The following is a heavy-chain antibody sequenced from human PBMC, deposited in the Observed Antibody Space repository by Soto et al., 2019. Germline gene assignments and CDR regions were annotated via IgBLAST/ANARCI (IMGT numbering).Heavy chain of an antibody. J-gene: IGHJ4*02. Sequence: GASVKVSCKASGYTFTSYYMHWVRQAPGQGLEWMGIINPSGGSTSYAQKFQGRVTMTRDTSTSTVYMELSSLRSEDTAVYYCARDFMPPVTHPDFDYWGQGTLVTVPS. CDR3: ARDFMPPVTHPDFDY. CDR2: INPSGGST. D-gene: IGHD4-17*01. V-gene: IGHV1-46*03. CDR1: GYTFTSYY.